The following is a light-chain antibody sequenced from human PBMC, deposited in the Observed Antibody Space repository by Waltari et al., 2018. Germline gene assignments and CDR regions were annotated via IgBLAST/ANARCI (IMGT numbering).Light chain of an antibody. J-gene: IGLJ6*01. V-gene: IGLV3-21*01. CDR2: HDY. CDR1: HLGRKR. CDR3: QVWESTTDNV. Sequence: YVLTQPPSVSVAPGQTATITCGGDHLGRKRVTWYQQRPGQAPHLVIFHDYERPSGIPERFSGTNSANTATLTISGVEVGDEGDYYCQVWESTTDNVFGGGTKVTVL.